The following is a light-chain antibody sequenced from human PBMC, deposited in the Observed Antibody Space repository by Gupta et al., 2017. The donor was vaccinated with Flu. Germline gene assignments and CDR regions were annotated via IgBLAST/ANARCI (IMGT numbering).Light chain of an antibody. CDR1: QSVSSY. J-gene: IGKJ4*01. Sequence: EIVLTQSPATLSLSPGERATLSCRASQSVSSYLAWYQQKPGQAPRLLIYDASDRDTGIPARFSGSGCGTEVTLTISSREQEDFAVYYCQQLSNWPAITFGGGTKVEIK. CDR3: QQLSNWPAIT. V-gene: IGKV3-11*01. CDR2: DAS.